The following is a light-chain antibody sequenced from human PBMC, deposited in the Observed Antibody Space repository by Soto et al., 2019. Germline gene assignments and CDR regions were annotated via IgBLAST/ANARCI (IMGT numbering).Light chain of an antibody. CDR1: SGSVSTNYY. CDR2: NTN. V-gene: IGLV8-61*01. Sequence: QTVVTQEPSFSVSPGGTVTLTCGLTSGSVSTNYYPSRYQQTPGQAPRTLIYNTNTRSSGVPDRFSGSILGNKAALTITGAQADDESDYYCVVYMGSGISVFGGGTKLTVL. J-gene: IGLJ2*01. CDR3: VVYMGSGISV.